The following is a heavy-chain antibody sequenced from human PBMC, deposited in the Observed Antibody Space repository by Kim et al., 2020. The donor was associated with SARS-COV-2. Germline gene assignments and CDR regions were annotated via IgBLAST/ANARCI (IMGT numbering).Heavy chain of an antibody. Sequence: DSVKSRFTISRDNSKNTLYLQMNSLRAEYTSVYYCARRPPITYYYDSSDSWGQGTLVTVSS. CDR3: ARRPPITYYYDSSDS. V-gene: IGHV3-53*01. D-gene: IGHD3-22*01. J-gene: IGHJ5*02.